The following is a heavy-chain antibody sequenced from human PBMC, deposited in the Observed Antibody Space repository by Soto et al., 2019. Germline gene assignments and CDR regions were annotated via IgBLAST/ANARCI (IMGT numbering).Heavy chain of an antibody. D-gene: IGHD5-12*01. J-gene: IGHJ4*02. CDR2: IYYSGST. Sequence: SETLSLTCTVSGGSISSSSYYWGWIRQPPGKGLEWIGSIYYSGSTYYNPSLKSRVTISVDTSKNQFSLKLSSVTAADTAVYYCARLTGPHSGYDIDYWGQGTLVTVSS. CDR1: GGSISSSSYY. CDR3: ARLTGPHSGYDIDY. V-gene: IGHV4-39*01.